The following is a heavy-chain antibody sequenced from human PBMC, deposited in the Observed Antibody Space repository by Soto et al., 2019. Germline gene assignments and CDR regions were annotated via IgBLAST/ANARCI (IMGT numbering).Heavy chain of an antibody. V-gene: IGHV1-2*02. D-gene: IGHD3-3*01. J-gene: IGHJ4*02. CDR1: GYTFTDSH. CDR2: INPDTGDR. Sequence: ASVKVSCKASGYTFTDSHIHWVRQAPGQGLEWMGWINPDTGDRNYAQRFQGRLTLTRDTSITTAYMALTRLTSDDTAVYFCARAYDFVCDSWGQGTLVTVSS. CDR3: ARAYDFVCDS.